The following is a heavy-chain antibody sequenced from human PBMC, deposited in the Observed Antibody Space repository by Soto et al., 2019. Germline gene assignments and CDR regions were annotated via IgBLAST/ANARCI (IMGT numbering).Heavy chain of an antibody. D-gene: IGHD3-10*01. CDR1: GGTFSSYA. Sequence: QVQLVQSGAEVKKPGSSVKVSCKASGGTFSSYAISWVRQAPGQGLEWMGGIIPIFGTANYAKKLQGRVTITADESTSTAYMELSSLRSEDPAVYYCARRSYYGSGDLFKWFDPWGQGTLVTVSS. CDR3: ARRSYYGSGDLFKWFDP. V-gene: IGHV1-69*01. CDR2: IIPIFGTA. J-gene: IGHJ5*02.